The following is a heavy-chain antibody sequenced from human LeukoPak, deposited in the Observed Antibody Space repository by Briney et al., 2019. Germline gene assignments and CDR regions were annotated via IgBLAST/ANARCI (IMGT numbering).Heavy chain of an antibody. CDR2: INGNGGRT. Sequence: GGSLRLSCAASGFVFRENDMNWVRQAPGKGLEWVSAINGNGGRTFDADSVKGRFTVSRDNSKNTLYLQMNSLRAEDTAIYYCAKAFCTNGVCYNYFDYGGQGTLVTVSS. CDR1: GFVFREND. D-gene: IGHD2-8*01. CDR3: AKAFCTNGVCYNYFDY. V-gene: IGHV3-23*01. J-gene: IGHJ4*02.